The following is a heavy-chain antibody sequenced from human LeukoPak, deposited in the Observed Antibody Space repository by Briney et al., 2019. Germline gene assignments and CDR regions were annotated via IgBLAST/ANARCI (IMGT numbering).Heavy chain of an antibody. CDR1: GFTFSSYG. Sequence: PGGSLRLSCAASGFTFSSYGMHWVRQAPGKGLEWVAVISYDGSNKYYADSVKGRFTISRDNSKNTLYLQMNSLRAEDTAVYYCAKGQSGYSSGWYRGGDNWFDPWGQGTLVTVSS. CDR2: ISYDGSNK. V-gene: IGHV3-30*18. D-gene: IGHD6-19*01. CDR3: AKGQSGYSSGWYRGGDNWFDP. J-gene: IGHJ5*02.